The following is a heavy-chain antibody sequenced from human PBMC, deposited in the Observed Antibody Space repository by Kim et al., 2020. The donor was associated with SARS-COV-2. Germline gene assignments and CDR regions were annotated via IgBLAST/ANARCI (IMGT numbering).Heavy chain of an antibody. Sequence: GESLKISCKGSGYSFSNYWIGWVRQMPGKGLEWMGIIYPGDSDTRYSPSFQGQVTISADKSISSAYLQWSSLKASDSAMYYCARLRGSYYYDNWGQGTLVTVSS. CDR1: GYSFSNYW. CDR3: ARLRGSYYYDN. CDR2: IYPGDSDT. D-gene: IGHD3-22*01. J-gene: IGHJ4*02. V-gene: IGHV5-51*01.